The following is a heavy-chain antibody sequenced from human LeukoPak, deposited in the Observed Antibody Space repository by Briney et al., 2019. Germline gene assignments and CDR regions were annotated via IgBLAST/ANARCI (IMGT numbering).Heavy chain of an antibody. CDR3: TRWLSH. J-gene: IGHJ4*02. Sequence: GGSLRLSCAASGFTVSSNYMTWVRQAPGKGLEWVSVIYSGGTTSYADSVKGRFTISRDDSKNTLYLQMNSPRDEDTAVYYCTRWLSHWGQGTLVTVSS. CDR1: GFTVSSNY. CDR2: IYSGGTT. V-gene: IGHV3-66*01. D-gene: IGHD3-10*01.